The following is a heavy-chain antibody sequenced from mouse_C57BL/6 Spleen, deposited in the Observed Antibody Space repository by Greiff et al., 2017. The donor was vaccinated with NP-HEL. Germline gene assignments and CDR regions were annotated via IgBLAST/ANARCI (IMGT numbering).Heavy chain of an antibody. D-gene: IGHD1-1*01. CDR2: IDPETGGT. J-gene: IGHJ2*01. CDR3: TRCGTTVVEDYFDY. V-gene: IGHV1-15*01. Sequence: VQLQQSGAELVRPGASVTLSCKASGYTFTDYEMHWVKQTPVHGLEWIGAIDPETGGTAYNQKFKGKAILTADKSSSTAYMELRSLTSEDSAVYYCTRCGTTVVEDYFDYWGQGTTLTVSS. CDR1: GYTFTDYE.